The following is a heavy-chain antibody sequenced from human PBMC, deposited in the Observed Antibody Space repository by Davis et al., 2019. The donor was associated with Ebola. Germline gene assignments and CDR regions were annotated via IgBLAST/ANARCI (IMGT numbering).Heavy chain of an antibody. CDR3: ASVGGTIVGATGGDY. CDR1: GGSISSSSYY. Sequence: SETLSLTCTVSGGSISSSSYYWGWIRQPPGKGLEWIGSIYYSGSTYYNPSLKSRVTISVDTSKNQFSLKLSSVTAADTAVYYCASVGGTIVGATGGDYWGQGTLVTVSS. D-gene: IGHD1-26*01. CDR2: IYYSGST. V-gene: IGHV4-39*01. J-gene: IGHJ4*02.